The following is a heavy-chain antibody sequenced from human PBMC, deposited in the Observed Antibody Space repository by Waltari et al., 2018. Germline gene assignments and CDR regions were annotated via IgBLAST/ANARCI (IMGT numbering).Heavy chain of an antibody. V-gene: IGHV3-74*01. CDR2: SNSDGSSI. D-gene: IGHD4-17*01. CDR3: ARGARRTSHTTGWWYFDV. Sequence: IHWVRQVPGKGLEWISRSNSDGSSISYADSVKGRFTISNDNARNKEYLQMNSLRAEDTAIYSCARGARRTSHTTGWWYFDVWGRGTL. J-gene: IGHJ2*01.